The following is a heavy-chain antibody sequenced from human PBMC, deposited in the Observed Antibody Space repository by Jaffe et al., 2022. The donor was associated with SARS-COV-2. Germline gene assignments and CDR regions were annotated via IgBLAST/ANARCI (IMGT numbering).Heavy chain of an antibody. CDR1: GGSIDPYY. CDR2: VSYSGST. D-gene: IGHD2-15*01. V-gene: IGHV4-59*01. CDR3: ARDGLGYCNGDNCYRATLYGMDI. J-gene: IGHJ6*02. Sequence: QVQLQESGPGLVKPSETLSLICSVSGGSIDPYYWSWIRQSPGKGLEWIGYVSYSGSTNYNPILKSRVTISIDTSKSQFSLKLMSVIAADTAVYYCARDGLGYCNGDNCYRATLYGMDIWGQGTRVTVSS.